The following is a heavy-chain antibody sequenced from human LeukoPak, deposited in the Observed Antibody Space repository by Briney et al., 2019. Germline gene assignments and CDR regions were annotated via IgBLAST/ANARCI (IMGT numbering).Heavy chain of an antibody. V-gene: IGHV6-1*01. CDR1: GDSVSYNSVA. J-gene: IGHJ4*02. CDR2: TYYRSKWYN. CDR3: ARGGGLRTLFRSVNTSFDY. D-gene: IGHD2-21*01. Sequence: SETLSLPWGISGDSVSYNSVAWHSISQAPSRGLEWLGRTYYRSKWYNDYAVSVKSRITINPDTSKNQFSLQLNSMTPEDTAVYYCARGGGLRTLFRSVNTSFDYWGQGTLVTVSS.